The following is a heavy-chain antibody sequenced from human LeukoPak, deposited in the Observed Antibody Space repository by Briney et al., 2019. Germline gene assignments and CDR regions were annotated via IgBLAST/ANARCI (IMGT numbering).Heavy chain of an antibody. CDR3: ATAFRGSYDN. D-gene: IGHD1-26*01. Sequence: PGGSLRLSCAASGFTFSSYGMHWVRQAPGKGLEWVAVISYDGSNKYYADSVKGRFTISRDNTKNSLYLQMNSLRAEDTAVYYCATAFRGSYDNWGQGTLVTVSS. J-gene: IGHJ4*02. CDR1: GFTFSSYG. V-gene: IGHV3-30*03. CDR2: ISYDGSNK.